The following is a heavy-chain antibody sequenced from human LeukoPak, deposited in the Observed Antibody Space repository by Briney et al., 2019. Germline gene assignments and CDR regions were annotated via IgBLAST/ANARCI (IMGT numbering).Heavy chain of an antibody. D-gene: IGHD3-3*01. J-gene: IGHJ6*02. V-gene: IGHV3-74*01. CDR1: GFTFSNYA. CDR3: ATTSTIFGVYYGMDV. Sequence: PGASLRLSCAASGFTFSNYAMSWVRQAPGKGLVWVSRINSDGSSTSYAGSVKGRFTISRDNAKNTLYLQMNSLRAEDTAVYYCATTSTIFGVYYGMDVWGQGTTVTVSS. CDR2: INSDGSST.